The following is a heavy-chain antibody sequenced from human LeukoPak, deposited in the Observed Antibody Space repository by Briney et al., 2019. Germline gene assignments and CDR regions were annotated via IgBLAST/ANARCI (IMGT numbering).Heavy chain of an antibody. CDR2: INPNSGGT. V-gene: IGHV1-2*02. J-gene: IGHJ6*03. CDR3: ARAYYDSSGYYYYYYCMDV. D-gene: IGHD3-22*01. CDR1: GYTFTGYH. Sequence: ASVKVSCKASGYTFTGYHMHWVRQAPGQGLEWMGWINPNSGGTNYAQKFQGRVTMTRDTSISTAYMELSRLRSDDTAVYYCARAYYDSSGYYYYYYCMDVWGKGTTVTVSS.